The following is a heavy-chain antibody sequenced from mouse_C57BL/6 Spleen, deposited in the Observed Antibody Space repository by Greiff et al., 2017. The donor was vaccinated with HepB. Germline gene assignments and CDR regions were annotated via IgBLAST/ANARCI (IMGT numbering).Heavy chain of an antibody. CDR2: IDPSDSYT. D-gene: IGHD2-1*01. V-gene: IGHV1-59*01. CDR1: GYTFTSYW. J-gene: IGHJ2*01. CDR3: ARLWELRGYFDY. Sequence: QVQLQQPGAELVRPGTSVKLSCKAFGYTFTSYWMHWVKQRPGQGLEWIGVIDPSDSYTNYNQKFKGKATLTVDTSSSTAYMQLSSLTSEDSAVYYCARLWELRGYFDYWGQGTTLTVSS.